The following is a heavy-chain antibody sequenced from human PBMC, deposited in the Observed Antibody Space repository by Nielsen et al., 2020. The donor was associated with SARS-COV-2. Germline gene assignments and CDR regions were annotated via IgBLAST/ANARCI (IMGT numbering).Heavy chain of an antibody. D-gene: IGHD3-10*01. V-gene: IGHV4-39*07. Sequence: SETLSLTCTVSGGSISSSSYYWGWIRQPPGKGLEWIGSIYYSGSTKYNPSLKSRLTISLDTSRNQCSLRLNSVTAADTAMYYCAARLYYGSGRALGYWGQGTLVTVSS. CDR2: IYYSGST. J-gene: IGHJ4*02. CDR1: GGSISSSSYY. CDR3: AARLYYGSGRALGY.